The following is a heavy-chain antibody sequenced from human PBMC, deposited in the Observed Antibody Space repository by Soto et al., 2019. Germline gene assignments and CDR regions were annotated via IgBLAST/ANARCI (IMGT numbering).Heavy chain of an antibody. J-gene: IGHJ6*02. Sequence: SVKVSCKASGGTFSSYPISWVRQAHGQGLEWMGGIIPIFGTANYAQKFQGRVTITADESTSTAYMELSSLRSEDTAVYYCAKEVEMATIPYGMDVWGQGTTVTVSS. V-gene: IGHV1-69*13. CDR3: AKEVEMATIPYGMDV. CDR1: GGTFSSYP. CDR2: IIPIFGTA. D-gene: IGHD5-12*01.